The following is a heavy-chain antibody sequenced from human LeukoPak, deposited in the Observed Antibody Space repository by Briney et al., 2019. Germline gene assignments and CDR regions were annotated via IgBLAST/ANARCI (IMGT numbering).Heavy chain of an antibody. J-gene: IGHJ2*01. Sequence: GGSLRLSCAASGFTFSSYEMNWVRQAPGKGLEWVSYISSSGSTIYYADSVKGRFTISRDNAKNSLYLQMNSLRAEDTAVYYCASKSGSYFSWYFDLWGRGTLVTVSS. D-gene: IGHD1-26*01. V-gene: IGHV3-48*03. CDR3: ASKSGSYFSWYFDL. CDR1: GFTFSSYE. CDR2: ISSSGSTI.